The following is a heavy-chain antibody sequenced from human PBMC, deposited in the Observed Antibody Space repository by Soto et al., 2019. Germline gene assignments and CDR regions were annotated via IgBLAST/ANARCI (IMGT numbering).Heavy chain of an antibody. CDR2: MNPNSGNT. D-gene: IGHD1-7*01. CDR3: VTAKWNYQFSVFYI. V-gene: IGHV1-8*01. CDR1: GYTFTSYD. J-gene: IGHJ3*02. Sequence: ASVKVSCKASGYTFTSYDINWVRQATGQGLEWMGWMNPNSGNTGYAQKFQGRVTMTRNTSISTAYMELSSLSSEDTAVYYCVTAKWNYQFSVFYICAQGTMVTVS.